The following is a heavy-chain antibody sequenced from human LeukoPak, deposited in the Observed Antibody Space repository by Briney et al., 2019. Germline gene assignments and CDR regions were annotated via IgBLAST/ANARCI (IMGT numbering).Heavy chain of an antibody. V-gene: IGHV4-59*01. CDR1: GASITDYY. D-gene: IGHD5-24*01. CDR2: IYYSGSP. Sequence: PSETLSLTCSVSGASITDYYWSWIRQPPAKGLEWIGYIYYSGSPNYNPSLKSRVTLSLDTSQNQFSLKLTSVTAADTAVYYCAYGGDAYKTGYWGQGTLVTLSS. J-gene: IGHJ4*02. CDR3: AYGGDAYKTGY.